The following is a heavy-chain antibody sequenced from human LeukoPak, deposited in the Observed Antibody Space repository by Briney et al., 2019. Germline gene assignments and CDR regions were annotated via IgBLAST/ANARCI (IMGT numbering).Heavy chain of an antibody. CDR1: GFTFSSYW. V-gene: IGHV3-20*04. CDR2: INWNGRST. CDR3: ARHSSGWYPLFAY. J-gene: IGHJ4*02. Sequence: PGGSLRLSCAASGFTFSSYWMHWVRQAPGKGLEWVCTINWNGRSTVYADYVKGRFTISRDNAKNSLYLQFTSLRAEDTAVYYRARHSSGWYPLFAYWGQGTLVTVSS. D-gene: IGHD6-19*01.